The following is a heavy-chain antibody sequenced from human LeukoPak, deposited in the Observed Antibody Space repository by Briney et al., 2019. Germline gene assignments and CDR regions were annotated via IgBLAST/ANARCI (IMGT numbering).Heavy chain of an antibody. V-gene: IGHV3-9*01. D-gene: IGHD3-10*01. J-gene: IGHJ4*02. CDR2: ISWNGGTI. CDR3: AKDRLSGITLFDY. CDR1: GFTFDDYA. Sequence: GGSLRLSCAASGFTFDDYAMHWVRQAPGKGLEWVSGISWNGGTIGYADSVKGRFTISRDNAKNSLYLQMNSLRAEDTALYYCAKDRLSGITLFDYWGQGTLVTVSS.